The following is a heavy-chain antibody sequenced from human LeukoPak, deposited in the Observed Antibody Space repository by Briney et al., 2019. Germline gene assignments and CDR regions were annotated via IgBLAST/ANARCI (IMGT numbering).Heavy chain of an antibody. CDR2: IDLPGST. J-gene: IGHJ6*02. Sequence: PSGTLSLTCAVSGGSISTNNWWSWVRQSLGKGREWIGEIDLPGSTYYNPSLKSRVTISVDTSKNQFSLKLSSVTAADTAVYYCARAYPYYYDSSGYYDNYYYYGMDVWGQGTTVTVSS. CDR1: GGSISTNNW. D-gene: IGHD3-22*01. CDR3: ARAYPYYYDSSGYYDNYYYYGMDV. V-gene: IGHV4-4*02.